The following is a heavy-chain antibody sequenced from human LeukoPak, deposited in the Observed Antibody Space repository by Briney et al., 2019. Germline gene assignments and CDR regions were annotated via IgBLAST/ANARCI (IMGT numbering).Heavy chain of an antibody. CDR2: IYSVGTT. CDR1: GFTVSSNY. D-gene: IGHD5/OR15-5a*01. J-gene: IGHJ4*02. Sequence: GGSLRLSCEDSGFTVSSNYMRWVRQAPGKGLEWVSVIYSVGTTYYADSVKGRFTISRDTSKNTVFLQMNSLRAEDTAVYYCARLESTEGTLYWGQGTLVTVSS. V-gene: IGHV3-66*02. CDR3: ARLESTEGTLY.